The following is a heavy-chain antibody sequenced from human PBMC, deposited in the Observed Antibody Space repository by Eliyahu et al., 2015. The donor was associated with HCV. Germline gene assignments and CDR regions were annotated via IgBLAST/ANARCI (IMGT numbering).Heavy chain of an antibody. CDR2: IIPIFGTP. D-gene: IGHD1-7*01. J-gene: IGHJ5*02. CDR1: GGXFSSMX. Sequence: QVQLVQSGAEVKKPGSSVKVSCKPSGGXFSSMXIXWVRQAPGQGLEXMGGIIPIFGTPNYAXKFQGRVTITADKXTSTVYMELSSLRSEDTALYYCARDPRTLRGDWFDPWGQGTLVTVSS. V-gene: IGHV1-69*06. CDR3: ARDPRTLRGDWFDP.